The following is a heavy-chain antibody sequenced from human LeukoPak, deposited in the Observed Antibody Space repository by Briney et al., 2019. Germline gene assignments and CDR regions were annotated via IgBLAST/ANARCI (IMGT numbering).Heavy chain of an antibody. Sequence: SETLSLTCTVSGGSISSYYWSWIRQPPGKGLEWIGYIYYSGSTNYNPSLKSRVTISVDTSKNQFSLKLSSVTAADTAVYYCARRGYCSSTSCYKAFDIWGQGTMVTVP. CDR2: IYYSGST. CDR3: ARRGYCSSTSCYKAFDI. D-gene: IGHD2-2*02. J-gene: IGHJ3*02. V-gene: IGHV4-59*01. CDR1: GGSISSYY.